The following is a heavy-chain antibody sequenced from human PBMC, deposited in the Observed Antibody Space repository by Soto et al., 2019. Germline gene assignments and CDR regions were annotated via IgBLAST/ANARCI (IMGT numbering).Heavy chain of an antibody. CDR2: IYYSGST. J-gene: IGHJ4*02. Sequence: SETLSLTCTVSGGSISSYYWSWIRQPPGKGLEWIGYIYYSGSTNYNPSLKSRVTISVDTSKNQFSLKLSSVTAADTAVYYCARDLVGYGYNWNYFDYWGQGTLVTVSS. D-gene: IGHD1-20*01. CDR3: ARDLVGYGYNWNYFDY. V-gene: IGHV4-59*01. CDR1: GGSISSYY.